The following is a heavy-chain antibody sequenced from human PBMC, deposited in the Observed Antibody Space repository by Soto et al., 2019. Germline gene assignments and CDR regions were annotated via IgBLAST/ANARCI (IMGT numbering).Heavy chain of an antibody. CDR2: IIPMFGTA. J-gene: IGHJ4*02. Sequence: GASVKFSCKASGGTFSSYAISWVRQAPGQGLEWMGGIIPMFGTANYAQKFQGRVTITADESTSTAYMELSSLRSEDTAVYYCARVQRGYSFGFPYDYWGQGTQVTVSS. CDR3: ARVQRGYSFGFPYDY. CDR1: GGTFSSYA. D-gene: IGHD5-18*01. V-gene: IGHV1-69*13.